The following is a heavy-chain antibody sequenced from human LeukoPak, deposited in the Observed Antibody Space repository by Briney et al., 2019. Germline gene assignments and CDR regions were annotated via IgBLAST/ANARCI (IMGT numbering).Heavy chain of an antibody. J-gene: IGHJ3*02. V-gene: IGHV4-39*01. CDR2: ISDSGNT. Sequence: SETLSLTCTVSGGSISNRSYYWGWIRQPPGKGLEWIGKISDSGNTYYSPSLRSRVTISIDTSKNQFSLKLSSVTATDTAVYYCARIPGDYIDIWGQGTMVTVSS. D-gene: IGHD4-11*01. CDR1: GGSISNRSYY. CDR3: ARIPGDYIDI.